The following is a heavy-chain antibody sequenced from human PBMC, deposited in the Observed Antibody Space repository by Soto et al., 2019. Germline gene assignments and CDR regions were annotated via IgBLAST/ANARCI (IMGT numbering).Heavy chain of an antibody. Sequence: EVQLVESGGGLVQPGGSLRLSCAASGFTFSDYHMNWVRQAPGKGLGWVGRVRKRSYRFATEYAASVKARFTISRDDSKNSVYLQMNSLKTDDTAVYYCVGESFFRLDYWGQGALVTVSS. CDR3: VGESFFRLDY. D-gene: IGHD3-16*01. CDR2: VRKRSYRFAT. J-gene: IGHJ4*02. CDR1: GFTFSDYH. V-gene: IGHV3-72*01.